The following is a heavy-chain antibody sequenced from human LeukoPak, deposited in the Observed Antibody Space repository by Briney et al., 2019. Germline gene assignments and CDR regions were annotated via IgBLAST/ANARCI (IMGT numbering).Heavy chain of an antibody. CDR3: ARGADSGSYYVMDF. J-gene: IGHJ4*02. CDR2: ISSHSGNT. V-gene: IGHV1-18*04. CDR1: GYTFTSYD. D-gene: IGHD1-26*01. Sequence: ASVKVSCKASGYTFTSYDMRWVRQAPGQGLEWMGWISSHSGNTNYAQTFQGRVTMTTDTSTRTAYMELRGLRSDDTAVYYCARGADSGSYYVMDFWGQGTLVTVSS.